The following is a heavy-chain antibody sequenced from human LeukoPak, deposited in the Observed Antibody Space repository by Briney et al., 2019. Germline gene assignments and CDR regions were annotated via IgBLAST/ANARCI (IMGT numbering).Heavy chain of an antibody. D-gene: IGHD3-22*01. CDR1: GFTFDDYA. CDR2: ISWNSGSI. Sequence: GGSLRLSCVASGFTFDDYAMHWVRQAPGKGLEWVSGISWNSGSIGYADSVKGRFTISRDNAKNSLYLQMNSLRAEDTAVYYCARDGLYLYYYDSSGYVPYYFDYWGQGTLVTVSS. V-gene: IGHV3-9*01. J-gene: IGHJ4*02. CDR3: ARDGLYLYYYDSSGYVPYYFDY.